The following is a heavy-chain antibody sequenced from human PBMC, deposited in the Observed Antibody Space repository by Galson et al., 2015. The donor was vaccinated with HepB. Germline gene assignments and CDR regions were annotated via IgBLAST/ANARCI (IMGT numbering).Heavy chain of an antibody. D-gene: IGHD5-18*01. CDR3: AKDEDPGMVRGFYYFYGLDV. V-gene: IGHV3-30*04. Sequence: SLRLSCAASGFRFGHYAMHWVRQSPGEGLEWVAVISFDGGNKYYADSVKGRFTVSRDNSKNTMYLQMNSLRAEDTALYYCAKDEDPGMVRGFYYFYGLDVWGRGTTVIVSS. CDR2: ISFDGGNK. CDR1: GFRFGHYA. J-gene: IGHJ6*02.